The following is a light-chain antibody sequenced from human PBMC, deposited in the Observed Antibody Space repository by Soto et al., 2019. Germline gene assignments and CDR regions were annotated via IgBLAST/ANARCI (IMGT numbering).Light chain of an antibody. CDR1: SSNIGSNA. CDR3: AAWDDSLNGYV. Sequence: QSVLTQPPSASGAPGQRVTISCSGGSSNIGSNAVNWYRQLLGTAPKLLIHSNNQRPSGVPDRFSGSKSGTSASLAISGLQSEDEADYYCAAWDDSLNGYVFGTGTKVTVL. CDR2: SNN. V-gene: IGLV1-44*01. J-gene: IGLJ1*01.